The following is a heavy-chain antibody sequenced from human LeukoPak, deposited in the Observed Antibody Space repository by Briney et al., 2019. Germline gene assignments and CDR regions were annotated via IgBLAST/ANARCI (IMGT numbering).Heavy chain of an antibody. D-gene: IGHD2-15*01. Sequence: GGSLRLSCAASEFSVGSNYMTWVRQAPGKGLEWVSSIKWNGGSTGYADSVKGRFTISRDNAKNSLYLQMNSLRAEDTALYYCARDGGDCSGDSCYVDYWGQGTLVTASS. V-gene: IGHV3-20*04. CDR3: ARDGGDCSGDSCYVDY. CDR2: IKWNGGST. J-gene: IGHJ4*02. CDR1: EFSVGSNY.